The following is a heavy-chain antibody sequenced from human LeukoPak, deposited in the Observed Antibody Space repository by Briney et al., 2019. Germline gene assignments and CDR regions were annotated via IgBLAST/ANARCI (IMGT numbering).Heavy chain of an antibody. Sequence: QPGGSLRLSCAASGFTFDDYAMHWVRQAPGKGLEWVSLISGDGGSTYYADSVKGRFTISRDNSKTSLYLQMNSLRTEDTALGGWGKDLLKQQLARWGQGTLVTVSS. J-gene: IGHJ4*02. CDR1: GFTFDDYA. D-gene: IGHD6-13*01. CDR3: GKDLLKQQLAR. V-gene: IGHV3-43*02. CDR2: ISGDGGST.